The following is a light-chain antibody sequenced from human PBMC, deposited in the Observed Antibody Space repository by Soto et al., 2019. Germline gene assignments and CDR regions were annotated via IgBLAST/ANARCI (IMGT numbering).Light chain of an antibody. Sequence: EIVLTQSPGTLSLSPGERATLSCRASQSVSNSYIAWYQQKPGQAPRFLIYGASSRATGIPDRFSGSGSGTDFTLTISRLEPEDLAVYYCHQYGSSPWTFGQGTKVEIK. CDR1: QSVSNSY. CDR3: HQYGSSPWT. V-gene: IGKV3-20*01. J-gene: IGKJ1*01. CDR2: GAS.